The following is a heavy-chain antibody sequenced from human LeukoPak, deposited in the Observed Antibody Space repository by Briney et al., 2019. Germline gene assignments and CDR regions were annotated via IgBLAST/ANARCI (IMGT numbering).Heavy chain of an antibody. CDR2: IYYSGST. CDR1: GGSIGNYY. V-gene: IGHV4-59*01. D-gene: IGHD3-22*01. CDR3: AREVPPPAFYYDSSGYYFDY. Sequence: SSETLSLTCTVSGGSIGNYYWSWIRQPPGKGLEWIGYIYYSGSTNYNPSLKSRVTISVDTSKNQFSLKLSSVTAADTAVYYCAREVPPPAFYYDSSGYYFDYWGQGTLVTVSS. J-gene: IGHJ4*02.